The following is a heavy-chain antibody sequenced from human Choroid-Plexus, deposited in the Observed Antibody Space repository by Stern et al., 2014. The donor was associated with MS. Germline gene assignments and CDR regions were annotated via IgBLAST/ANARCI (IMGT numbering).Heavy chain of an antibody. J-gene: IGHJ5*02. CDR2: VSYDGSNK. D-gene: IGHD2/OR15-2a*01. V-gene: IGHV3-30*18. CDR3: AKDRQYLTYFFDH. CDR1: GFTFGSCA. Sequence: VQLVESGGGVVQPGRPLRLSCVASGFTFGSCAMHWVRQAPGQGLEWVAGVSYDGSNKYYADSVKGRFTISRDNSQNTLYMQMSSLRPEDTAVYHCAKDRQYLTYFFDHWGQGSLVTVSS.